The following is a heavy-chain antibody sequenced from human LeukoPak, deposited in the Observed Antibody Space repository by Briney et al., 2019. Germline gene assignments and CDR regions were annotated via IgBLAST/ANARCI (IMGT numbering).Heavy chain of an antibody. J-gene: IGHJ4*02. V-gene: IGHV3-30*02. CDR3: ALWDSYVEGKYFDL. Sequence: PGGSLRLSCAASGFTFSLYGLHWVRQTPGKGLEWLAYIQYDGTNQYYVDAVKGRFIISRDNSKNTLYLEMNSLRPEDTGVYFCALWDSYVEGKYFDLWGQGTLATVSS. CDR1: GFTFSLYG. CDR2: IQYDGTNQ. D-gene: IGHD5-18*01.